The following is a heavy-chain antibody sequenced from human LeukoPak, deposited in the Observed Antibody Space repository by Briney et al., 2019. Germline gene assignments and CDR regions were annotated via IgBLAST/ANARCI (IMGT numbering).Heavy chain of an antibody. D-gene: IGHD3-22*01. CDR3: ARDSRYYYDSGGSFHYGMDV. Sequence: GGSLRLSCAASGFTFSDYYMSWIRQAPGKGLEWVSYISSSSSYTNYADSVKGRLTISRDNAKNSLYLQMNSLRAEDTAVYYCARDSRYYYDSGGSFHYGMDVWGQGTTVTVSS. CDR2: ISSSSSYT. V-gene: IGHV3-11*05. J-gene: IGHJ6*02. CDR1: GFTFSDYY.